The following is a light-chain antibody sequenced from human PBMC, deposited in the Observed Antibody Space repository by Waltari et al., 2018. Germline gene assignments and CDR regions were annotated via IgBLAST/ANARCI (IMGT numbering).Light chain of an antibody. Sequence: QSALPPPPSASGSLRQSVPLSCPGTSPDVGGYNSSPWYQQHPGKAPNLIVYEVFPRPSGVPDRFSGSKSGDTASLTGSGLRAEDEALYYCSSYSRSDVVVFGGGTKLTVL. CDR2: EVF. J-gene: IGLJ2*01. CDR3: SSYSRSDVVV. CDR1: SPDVGGYNS. V-gene: IGLV2-8*01.